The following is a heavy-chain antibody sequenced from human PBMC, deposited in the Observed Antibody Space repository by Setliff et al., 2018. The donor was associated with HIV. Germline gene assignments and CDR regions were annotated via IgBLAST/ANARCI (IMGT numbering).Heavy chain of an antibody. D-gene: IGHD6-13*01. V-gene: IGHV4-39*07. CDR3: ARANPPSSSSYFDY. CDR2: IFYSETVYYGGRT. J-gene: IGHJ4*02. CDR1: GDSISSNNYY. Sequence: SETLSLTCTVSGDSISSNNYYWGWIRQPPGKGPEWIGSIFYSETVYYGGRTYYSPSLKSRVTISVDTSKNQFSLSLTSVTAADTAVYYCARANPPSSSSYFDYWGRGTLVTVSS.